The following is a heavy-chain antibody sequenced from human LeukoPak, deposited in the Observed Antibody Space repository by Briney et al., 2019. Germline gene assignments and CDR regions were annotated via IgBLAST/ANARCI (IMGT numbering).Heavy chain of an antibody. Sequence: GGSLRLSCAASGFTFSSYSMNWVRQAPGKGLEWVSSISSSSSYIYYADSVKGRFTISRDNAKNSLSLQMNSLRAEDTAVYYCARVGGYCSGGSCYFFDYWGQGTLVTVSS. V-gene: IGHV3-21*01. CDR3: ARVGGYCSGGSCYFFDY. D-gene: IGHD2-15*01. CDR1: GFTFSSYS. J-gene: IGHJ4*02. CDR2: ISSSSSYI.